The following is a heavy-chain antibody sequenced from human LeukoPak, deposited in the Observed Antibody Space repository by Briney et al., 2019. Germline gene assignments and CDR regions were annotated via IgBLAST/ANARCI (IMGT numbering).Heavy chain of an antibody. V-gene: IGHV3-21*01. CDR2: ISSSSSYI. J-gene: IGHJ4*02. CDR3: ARETYCGGECYVRYYFVY. D-gene: IGHD2-21*01. CDR1: GFTFSSYS. Sequence: AGSLRLSCAASGFTFSSYSMNWVRQAPGKGLEWVSSISSSSSYIYYADSVNGGFTISRDNTKNSLYLQMNSLRDEDTAVYYCARETYCGGECYVRYYFVYWGQGTLVTVSS.